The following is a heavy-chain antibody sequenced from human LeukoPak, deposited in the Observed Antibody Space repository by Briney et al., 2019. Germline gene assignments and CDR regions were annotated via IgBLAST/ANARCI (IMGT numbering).Heavy chain of an antibody. V-gene: IGHV3-74*01. CDR3: AKERDTAMVTIDY. J-gene: IGHJ4*02. D-gene: IGHD5-18*01. CDR1: GFTFSSYW. CDR2: IKSDGTST. Sequence: GGSLRLSCAASGFTFSSYWMHWVRQAPGKGLVWVSRIKSDGTSTDYADSVKGRFTISRDNAKNTLYLQMNSLRAEDTAVYYCAKERDTAMVTIDYWGQGTLVTVSS.